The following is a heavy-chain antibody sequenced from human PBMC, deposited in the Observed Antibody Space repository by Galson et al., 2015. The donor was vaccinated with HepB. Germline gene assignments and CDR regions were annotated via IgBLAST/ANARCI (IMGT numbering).Heavy chain of an antibody. Sequence: SVKASCKASGYTFTSYGISWVRQAPGQGLEWMGWISAYNGNTNYAQKLQGRVTMTTDTSTSTAYMELRGLRSDDTAVYYCARWSANYRKNWFDPWGQGTLVTVSS. D-gene: IGHD4-11*01. J-gene: IGHJ5*02. CDR2: ISAYNGNT. V-gene: IGHV1-18*01. CDR1: GYTFTSYG. CDR3: ARWSANYRKNWFDP.